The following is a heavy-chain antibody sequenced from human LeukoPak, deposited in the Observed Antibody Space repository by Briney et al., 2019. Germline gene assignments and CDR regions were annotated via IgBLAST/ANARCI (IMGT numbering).Heavy chain of an antibody. CDR2: IHSSGLT. CDR1: GGSLTHYY. CDR3: AREMYSSSWYFDY. Sequence: SETLSLTCTVSGGSLTHYYWTWIRQPAGKELEWIGRIHSSGLTNYNPSFKSRVTMSVDTSKNQFSLKLSSVTAADTAVYYCAREMYSSSWYFDYWGQGTLVTVSS. D-gene: IGHD6-13*01. V-gene: IGHV4-4*07. J-gene: IGHJ4*02.